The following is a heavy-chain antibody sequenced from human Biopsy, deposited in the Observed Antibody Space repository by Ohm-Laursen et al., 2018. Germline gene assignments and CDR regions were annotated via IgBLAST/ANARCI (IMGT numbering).Heavy chain of an antibody. V-gene: IGHV3-7*01. Sequence: SLRLSCAASGFTFSTYWMTWVRQAPGKGLEWVANIKRDGSQSNHADSVKGRFTISRDNAKNSLYLQMNSLRAEDTAVYYCTRDTTYYAGTTYYDAFDVWGQGTTVTVSS. CDR2: IKRDGSQS. D-gene: IGHD2/OR15-2a*01. CDR3: TRDTTYYAGTTYYDAFDV. CDR1: GFTFSTYW. J-gene: IGHJ3*01.